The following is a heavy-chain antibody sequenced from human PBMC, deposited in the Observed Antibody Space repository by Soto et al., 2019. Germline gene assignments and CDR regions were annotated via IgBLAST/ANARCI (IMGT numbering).Heavy chain of an antibody. V-gene: IGHV1-3*01. J-gene: IGHJ5*02. D-gene: IGHD1-1*01. Sequence: GASVKVSCKASGYTFTSYAMHWVRQAPGQRLEWMGWINAGNGNTKYSQKFQGRVTITRDTSASTAYMELSSLRSEDTAVYYCARWLLLDQGTNWFDPWGQGTLVTVSS. CDR3: ARWLLLDQGTNWFDP. CDR2: INAGNGNT. CDR1: GYTFTSYA.